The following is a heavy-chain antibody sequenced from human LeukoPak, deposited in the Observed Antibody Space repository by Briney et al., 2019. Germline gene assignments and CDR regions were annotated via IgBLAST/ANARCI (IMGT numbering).Heavy chain of an antibody. J-gene: IGHJ5*02. D-gene: IGHD3-9*01. Sequence: PGGSLRLSCVASGFTFTSDAMNWVRQAPGKGLEWVSSTVSRGTTQYADSVKGRFTVSRDTSKNTLYPQMNSLRAEDTAVYYCAKDDDILTGYYAWGQGTLVTVSS. CDR1: GFTFTSDA. CDR3: AKDDDILTGYYA. CDR2: TVSRGTT. V-gene: IGHV3-23*01.